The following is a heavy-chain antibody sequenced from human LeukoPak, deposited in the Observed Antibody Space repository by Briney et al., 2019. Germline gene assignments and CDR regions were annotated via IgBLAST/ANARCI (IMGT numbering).Heavy chain of an antibody. CDR1: GYTFTGYY. CDR3: ARDPITGTTYFDY. D-gene: IGHD1-20*01. Sequence: VASVKVSCKASGYTFTGYYMHWVRQAPGQGLEWMGWINPNSGGTNYAQKFQGRVTMTRDTSISTAYMELSRVRSDDTAVYYCARDPITGTTYFDYWGQGTLVTVSS. J-gene: IGHJ4*02. CDR2: INPNSGGT. V-gene: IGHV1-2*02.